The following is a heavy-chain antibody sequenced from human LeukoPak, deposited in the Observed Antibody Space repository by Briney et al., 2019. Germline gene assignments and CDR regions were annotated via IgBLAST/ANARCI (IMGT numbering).Heavy chain of an antibody. CDR1: GFTLSSYA. Sequence: PGGSLRLSCAASGFTLSSYAMSWVRQAPGKGLEWVSAISGSGGSTYYADSVKGRFTISRDNSKNTLYLQMNSLRAEDTAVYYCRAGTTDYYYMDVWGKGTTVTVSS. V-gene: IGHV3-23*01. CDR3: RAGTTDYYYMDV. J-gene: IGHJ6*03. D-gene: IGHD6-19*01. CDR2: ISGSGGST.